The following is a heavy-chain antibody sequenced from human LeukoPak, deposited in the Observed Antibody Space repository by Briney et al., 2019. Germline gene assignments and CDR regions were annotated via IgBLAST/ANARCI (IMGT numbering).Heavy chain of an antibody. J-gene: IGHJ4*02. Sequence: GGSLRLSCAPSGFTFSSYSMNWVRQAPGKGLEWVSSISSSSSYIYYADSVKGRFTISRDNAKNSLYLQMNSLRAEDTAVYYCARDSVEGPVDYWGQGTLVTVSS. CDR2: ISSSSSYI. V-gene: IGHV3-21*01. CDR3: ARDSVEGPVDY. D-gene: IGHD5-24*01. CDR1: GFTFSSYS.